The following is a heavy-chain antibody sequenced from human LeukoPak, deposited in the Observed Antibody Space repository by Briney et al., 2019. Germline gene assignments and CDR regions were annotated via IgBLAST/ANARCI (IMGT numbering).Heavy chain of an antibody. Sequence: GGSLRLSCAVSGFTFSSYSMTWVRQAPGKGLEWVSYISSSSSTIYYADSVKGRFTISRDNAKNSLYLQMNSLRDEDTAVYYCARGSYDSSGYYYWMKAFDIWGQGTMVTVSS. CDR2: ISSSSSTI. V-gene: IGHV3-48*02. CDR1: GFTFSSYS. CDR3: ARGSYDSSGYYYWMKAFDI. D-gene: IGHD3-22*01. J-gene: IGHJ3*02.